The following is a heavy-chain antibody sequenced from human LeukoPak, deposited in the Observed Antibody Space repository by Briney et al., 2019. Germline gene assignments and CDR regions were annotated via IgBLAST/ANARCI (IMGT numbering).Heavy chain of an antibody. V-gene: IGHV1-18*01. Sequence: ASVKVSCKASGYTFTSYGISWVRQAPGQGLEWMGWISAYNGNTNYAQKLQGRVTITTDTSTSTAYMELRSLRSDDTAVYYCARDKRGTYYYYYYGMDVWGQGTTVTVSS. CDR1: GYTFTSYG. CDR3: ARDKRGTYYYYYYGMDV. CDR2: ISAYNGNT. D-gene: IGHD1-1*01. J-gene: IGHJ6*02.